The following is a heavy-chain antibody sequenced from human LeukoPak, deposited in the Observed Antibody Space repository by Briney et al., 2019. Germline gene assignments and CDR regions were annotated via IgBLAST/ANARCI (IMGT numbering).Heavy chain of an antibody. V-gene: IGHV4-59*01. J-gene: IGHJ6*03. CDR1: GGSISSYY. CDR3: ARGGASRYYYYYMDV. CDR2: IYYSGST. D-gene: IGHD1-26*01. Sequence: SSETLSLTCTVSGGSISSYYWSWIRQPPGKGLEWIGYIYYSGSTNYNPSLKSRVTISVDTSKNQFSLKLSSVTAADTAVYYCARGGASRYYYYYMDVWGKGTTVTVSS.